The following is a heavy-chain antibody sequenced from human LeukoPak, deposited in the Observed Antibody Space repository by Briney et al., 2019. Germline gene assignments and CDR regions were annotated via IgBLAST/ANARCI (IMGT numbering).Heavy chain of an antibody. J-gene: IGHJ5*02. CDR2: ISSSGSTI. CDR1: GFTFSSYE. Sequence: PGGSLRLSCAASGFTFSSYEMNWVRQAPGKGLEWVSYISSSGSTIYYADSVKGRFTISRDNAKNSLYLQMNSLRAEDTAVYYCAREERWFGELFTRFDPWGQGTLVTVSS. CDR3: AREERWFGELFTRFDP. D-gene: IGHD3-10*01. V-gene: IGHV3-48*03.